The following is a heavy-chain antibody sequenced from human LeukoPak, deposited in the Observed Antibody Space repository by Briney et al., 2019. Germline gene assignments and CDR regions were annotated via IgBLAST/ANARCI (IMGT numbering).Heavy chain of an antibody. V-gene: IGHV4-31*03. CDR3: ARGNDYFDY. D-gene: IGHD3-16*01. CDR1: GGAINSGHF. J-gene: IGHJ4*02. Sequence: KPSETLSLTCTVSGGAINSGHFWNWLRQTPGSGLEYLGYVSYTWITYYNPSLMSRVNMSVDTSKKQFSLTLTSVTAADTATYYCARGNDYFDYWGQGSLVTVSS. CDR2: VSYTWIT.